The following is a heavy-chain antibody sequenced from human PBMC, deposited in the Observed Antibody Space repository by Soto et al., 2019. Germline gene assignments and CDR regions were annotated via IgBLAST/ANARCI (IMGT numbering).Heavy chain of an antibody. D-gene: IGHD6-6*01. V-gene: IGHV1-18*01. CDR2: ITAYNGNT. Sequence: QVQLVQSGAEVKKPGASVKVSCKASGYTFTSYGISWVRQAPGQGLEWMGWITAYNGNTNYAQKPQDKDPMTTDTTTSTAYMELRGLSSDDTAVYYCAISRIAARQFTFDYWGQGTLVTVSS. CDR1: GYTFTSYG. CDR3: AISRIAARQFTFDY. J-gene: IGHJ4*02.